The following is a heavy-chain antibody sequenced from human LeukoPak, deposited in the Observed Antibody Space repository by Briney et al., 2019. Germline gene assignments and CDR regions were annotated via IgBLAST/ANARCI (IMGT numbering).Heavy chain of an antibody. CDR1: GFTFSSYG. D-gene: IGHD3-10*01. CDR2: IWYDGSNK. V-gene: IGHV3-33*01. CDR3: ARGPSITMVRGVFDY. Sequence: GRSLRLSCAAPGFTFSSYGMHWVRQAPGKGLDWVAVIWYDGSNKYYADSVKGRFTISRDNSKNTLYLQMNSLRAEDTAVYYCARGPSITMVRGVFDYWGQGTLVTVSS. J-gene: IGHJ4*02.